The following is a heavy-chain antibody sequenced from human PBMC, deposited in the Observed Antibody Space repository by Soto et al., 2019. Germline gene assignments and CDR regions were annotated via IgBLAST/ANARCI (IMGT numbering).Heavy chain of an antibody. CDR2: INPNSGGT. J-gene: IGHJ5*02. CDR3: AREGDYDILTGPENWFDT. V-gene: IGHV1-2*02. Sequence: QVQLVQSGAEVKKPGASVKVSCKASGYTFTGYYMHWVRQAPGQGLEWMGWINPNSGGTNYAQKFQGRVTMTRDTSISTAYMELSRLRSDDTAVYYCAREGDYDILTGPENWFDTWGPGNPGHRLL. CDR1: GYTFTGYY. D-gene: IGHD3-9*01.